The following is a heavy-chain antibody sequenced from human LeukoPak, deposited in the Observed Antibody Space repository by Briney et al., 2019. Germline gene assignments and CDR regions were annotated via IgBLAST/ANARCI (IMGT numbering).Heavy chain of an antibody. Sequence: SVKVSCKASGGTFSSYAISWVRQAPGQGLEWMGGIIPIFGTANYTQKFQGRVTITADESTSTAYMELSSLRSEDTAVYYCASVPLGYCSSTSCYTISHFDYWGQGTLVTVSS. CDR3: ASVPLGYCSSTSCYTISHFDY. CDR1: GGTFSSYA. CDR2: IIPIFGTA. V-gene: IGHV1-69*13. J-gene: IGHJ4*02. D-gene: IGHD2-2*02.